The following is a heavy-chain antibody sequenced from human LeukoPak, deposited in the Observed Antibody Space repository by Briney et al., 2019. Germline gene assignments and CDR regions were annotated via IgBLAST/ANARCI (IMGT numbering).Heavy chain of an antibody. V-gene: IGHV1-2*02. CDR2: INPNSGGT. D-gene: IGHD6-19*01. Sequence: ASVKVSCKACGYTFTGYYMHWVRQAPGQGLESMGWINPNSGGTNYAQKFQGRVTMTRDTSISTAYMELSRLSSHDTAVYYCARVGEYIAVAGTGDWFVPWGQGTLVTVSS. J-gene: IGHJ5*02. CDR3: ARVGEYIAVAGTGDWFVP. CDR1: GYTFTGYY.